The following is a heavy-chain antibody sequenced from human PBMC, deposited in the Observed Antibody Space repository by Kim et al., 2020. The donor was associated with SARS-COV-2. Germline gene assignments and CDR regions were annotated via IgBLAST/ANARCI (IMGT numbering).Heavy chain of an antibody. V-gene: IGHV4-59*01. Sequence: SETLSLTCTVSGGSISSYYWSWIRQPPGKGLEWIGYIYYSGSTNYNPSLKSRVTISVDTSKNQFSLKLSSVTAADTAVYYCARGQSYGSGPYGMDVWGQGTTVTVSS. CDR2: IYYSGST. CDR3: ARGQSYGSGPYGMDV. CDR1: GGSISSYY. J-gene: IGHJ6*02. D-gene: IGHD3-10*01.